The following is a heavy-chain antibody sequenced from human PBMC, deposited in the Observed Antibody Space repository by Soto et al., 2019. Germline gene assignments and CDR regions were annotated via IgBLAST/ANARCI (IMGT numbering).Heavy chain of an antibody. CDR2: ITPRDGDT. J-gene: IGHJ3*01. CDR1: GYTFTDKY. D-gene: IGHD3-22*01. V-gene: IGHV1-46*01. CDR3: ARGDPPYDTSGWRPFDV. Sequence: QVQLVQSGPEVRKPGASVKLSCRASGYTFTDKYMYWVRQAPGQGLEWMGIITPRDGDTTYAQNLQGRLTMTRDTSTTTVYMELSSLKPEVTSVYYCARGDPPYDTSGWRPFDVWGQGTMVTVSS.